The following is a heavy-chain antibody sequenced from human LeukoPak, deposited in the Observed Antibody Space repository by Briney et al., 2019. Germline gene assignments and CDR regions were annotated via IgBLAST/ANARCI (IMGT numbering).Heavy chain of an antibody. Sequence: GGSLRLSCAASGFTFDDYAMHWVRQAPGKGLEWVSGISWNSGSIGYADSVKGRSTISRDNAKNSLYLQMNSLRAEDTALYYCAKDKRVSEAFDIWGQGTMVTVSS. V-gene: IGHV3-9*01. CDR2: ISWNSGSI. CDR3: AKDKRVSEAFDI. D-gene: IGHD1-14*01. J-gene: IGHJ3*02. CDR1: GFTFDDYA.